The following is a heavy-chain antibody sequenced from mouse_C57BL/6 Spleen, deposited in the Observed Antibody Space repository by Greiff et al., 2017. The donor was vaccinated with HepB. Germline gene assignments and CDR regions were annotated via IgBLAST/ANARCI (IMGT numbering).Heavy chain of an antibody. Sequence: DVMLVESGGGLVKPGGSLKLSCAASGFTFSSYAMSWVRQTPEKRLEWVATISDGGSYTYYPDNVKGRFTISRDNAKNNLYLQMSHLKSEDTAMYYCARDQDYGSSYNAMDYWGQGTSVTVSS. V-gene: IGHV5-4*01. CDR1: GFTFSSYA. CDR3: ARDQDYGSSYNAMDY. J-gene: IGHJ4*01. CDR2: ISDGGSYT. D-gene: IGHD1-1*01.